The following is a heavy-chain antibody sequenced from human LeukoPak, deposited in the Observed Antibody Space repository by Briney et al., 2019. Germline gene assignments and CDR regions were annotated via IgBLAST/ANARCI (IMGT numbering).Heavy chain of an antibody. CDR1: GGSFSGYY. Sequence: PSETLSLTSAVYGGSFSGYYWSWIRQPPGKGLEWMGEINHSGSTNYNPSLKSRVAISVDTSKTHFSLKLSSVTAADTAVYYCARGYYDYIWGSYRPLDYWGQGTLVTVSS. V-gene: IGHV4-34*01. CDR3: ARGYYDYIWGSYRPLDY. CDR2: INHSGST. D-gene: IGHD3-16*02. J-gene: IGHJ4*02.